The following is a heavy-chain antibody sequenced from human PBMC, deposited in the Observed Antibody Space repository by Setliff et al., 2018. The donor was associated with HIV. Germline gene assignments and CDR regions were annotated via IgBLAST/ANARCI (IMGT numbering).Heavy chain of an antibody. D-gene: IGHD3-3*01. CDR3: ARGTYYNFWSGDYYYDYYMDV. V-gene: IGHV3-7*03. Sequence: GGSLRLSCATSGFNFTTYWMSRVRQAPGKGLEWVANIKQDGSEKYYVDSVRGRFTISKDNANNSLYLQMNSLRAEDTALYYCARGTYYNFWSGDYYYDYYMDVWGKGTTVTVSS. J-gene: IGHJ6*03. CDR2: IKQDGSEK. CDR1: GFNFTTYW.